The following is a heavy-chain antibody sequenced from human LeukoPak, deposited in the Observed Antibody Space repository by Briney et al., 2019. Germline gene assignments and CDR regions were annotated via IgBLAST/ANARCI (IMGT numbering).Heavy chain of an antibody. D-gene: IGHD6-13*01. V-gene: IGHV4-59*01. J-gene: IGHJ4*02. CDR3: ARVFRAAAVDY. Sequence: PSETLSLTCTVSGGSISSYYWSWIRQPPGKGLDWIGFIYHNGRTDYNPSLKSRVTISADTSKNQFSLRLSSVTAADTAVYYCARVFRAAAVDYWGQGTLVTVSS. CDR1: GGSISSYY. CDR2: IYHNGRT.